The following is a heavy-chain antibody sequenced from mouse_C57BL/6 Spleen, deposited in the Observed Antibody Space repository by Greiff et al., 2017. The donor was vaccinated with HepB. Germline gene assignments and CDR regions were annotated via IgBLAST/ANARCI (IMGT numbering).Heavy chain of an antibody. Sequence: QVQLQQSGAELVKPGASVKISCKASGYAFSSYWMNWVKQRPGKGLEWIGQIYPGDGDTNYNGKFKGKATLTADKSSSTAYMQLSSLTSEDSAVYFCARDGTTVVAGRYFDVWGTGTTVTVSS. V-gene: IGHV1-80*01. D-gene: IGHD1-1*01. CDR1: GYAFSSYW. CDR2: IYPGDGDT. CDR3: ARDGTTVVAGRYFDV. J-gene: IGHJ1*03.